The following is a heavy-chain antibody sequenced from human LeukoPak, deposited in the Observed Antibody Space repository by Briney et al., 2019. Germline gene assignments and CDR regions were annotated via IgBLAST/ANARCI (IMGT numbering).Heavy chain of an antibody. D-gene: IGHD2-15*01. V-gene: IGHV3-23*01. CDR3: VKEGGFRIPFDY. CDR2: ISVSATAT. CDR1: GFTFSSYA. Sequence: GGSLRLSCVASGFTFSSYAMSWVRQAPGKGLEWVAVISVSATATNYAASVKGRFTISRDDSKNTLYLQMNSLRVEDTAAYYCVKEGGFRIPFDYWGQGTLVTVSS. J-gene: IGHJ4*02.